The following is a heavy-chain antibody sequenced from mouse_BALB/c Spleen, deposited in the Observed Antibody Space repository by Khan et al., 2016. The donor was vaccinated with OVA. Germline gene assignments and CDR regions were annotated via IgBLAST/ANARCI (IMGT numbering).Heavy chain of an antibody. V-gene: IGHV5-6*01. Sequence: EVQLVESGGDLVKPGGSLKLSCAASGFTFSSYSMSWVRQTPHKRLEWVATISSGGDCTYYPDNVTGRFTISRDNAKNTQYLQMSSLKSEDTAMYYCASHLTGSFAYWGQGTLVTVSA. J-gene: IGHJ3*01. CDR2: ISSGGDCT. D-gene: IGHD4-1*01. CDR3: ASHLTGSFAY. CDR1: GFTFSSYS.